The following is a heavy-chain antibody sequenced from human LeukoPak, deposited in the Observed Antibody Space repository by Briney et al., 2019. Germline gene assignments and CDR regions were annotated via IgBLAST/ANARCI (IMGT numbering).Heavy chain of an antibody. J-gene: IGHJ4*01. V-gene: IGHV3-66*01. CDR3: AADVRGSPLEF. D-gene: IGHD3-10*01. Sequence: PGGSLRLSCAVSGFTVTNDYMNWVRQAPGKGLEWVSIIYSGGSTYYADSVKGRFTITRDSTNNTLFLQMSNPRADDSGLYYCAADVRGSPLEFWGRGTLVTVSS. CDR1: GFTVTNDY. CDR2: IYSGGST.